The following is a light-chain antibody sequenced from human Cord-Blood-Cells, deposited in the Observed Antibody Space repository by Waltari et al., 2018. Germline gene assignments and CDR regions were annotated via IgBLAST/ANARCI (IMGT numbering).Light chain of an antibody. J-gene: IGKJ5*01. Sequence: EIVLTQSPGTLSLSPGERATLSCRASQSVSSSYLAWYQQKPGQAPRLLIYGASSRATGIPDRFSGSGSGTDFTRTISRLEPEDFAVYYCQQYGSFFGQGTRLEIK. V-gene: IGKV3-20*01. CDR2: GAS. CDR1: QSVSSSY. CDR3: QQYGSF.